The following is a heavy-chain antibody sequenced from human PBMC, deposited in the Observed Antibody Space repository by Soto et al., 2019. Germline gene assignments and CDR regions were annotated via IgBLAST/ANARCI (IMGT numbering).Heavy chain of an antibody. CDR1: GFTFSSSE. V-gene: IGHV3-48*03. J-gene: IGHJ5*01. Sequence: EVQLVESGGGLVQPGGSLRLSCAVSGFTFSSSEMYWVRQAPGKGLEWISYIHPSGQPIFYADSVKGRFTISRDNAKNTLSLQMSSLRAGGTAVYYCAKDSSRRRLDSWGQGTLVTVSS. CDR2: IHPSGQPI. CDR3: AKDSSRRRLDS.